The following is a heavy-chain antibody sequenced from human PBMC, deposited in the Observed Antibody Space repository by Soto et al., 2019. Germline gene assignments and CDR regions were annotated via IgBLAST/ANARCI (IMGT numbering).Heavy chain of an antibody. J-gene: IGHJ6*02. V-gene: IGHV1-69*13. CDR1: GGTFSSYA. CDR2: IIPIFGTA. CDR3: ATRPLLDTAMVYYYYYYGMDV. D-gene: IGHD5-18*01. Sequence: ASVKVSCKASGGTFSSYAISWVRQAPGQGLEWMGGIIPIFGTANYAQKFQGRVTITADESTSTAYMELSSLRSEDTAVYYCATRPLLDTAMVYYYYYYGMDVWGQGTTVTVSS.